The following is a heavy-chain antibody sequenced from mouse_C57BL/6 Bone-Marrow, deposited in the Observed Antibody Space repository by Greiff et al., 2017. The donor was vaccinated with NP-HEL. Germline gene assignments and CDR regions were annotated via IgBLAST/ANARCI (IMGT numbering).Heavy chain of an antibody. D-gene: IGHD1-1*01. CDR1: GYTFTSYW. Sequence: QVQLKQPGAELVKPGASVKLSCKASGYTFTSYWMHWVKQRPGRGLEWIGRIDPNSGGTKYNEKFKSKATLTVDKPSSTAYMQLSSLTSEDSAVYYCARPFITTVVADRYFDVRGTGTTVTVSS. V-gene: IGHV1-72*01. J-gene: IGHJ1*03. CDR3: ARPFITTVVADRYFDV. CDR2: IDPNSGGT.